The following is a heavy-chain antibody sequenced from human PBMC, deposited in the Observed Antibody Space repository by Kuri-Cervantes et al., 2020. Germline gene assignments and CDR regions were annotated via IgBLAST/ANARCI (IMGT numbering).Heavy chain of an antibody. CDR3: ARQELPCSGGSCYWFDP. CDR1: GFTVSSNY. Sequence: GGSLRLSCAASGFTVSSNYMSWVRQAPGKGLEWVSLIYSGGSTSYAGSVKGRFTISRDNSKNTLYLQMNSLRAEDTAVYYCARQELPCSGGSCYWFDPWGQGTLVTVSS. D-gene: IGHD2-15*01. J-gene: IGHJ5*02. CDR2: IYSGGST. V-gene: IGHV3-53*01.